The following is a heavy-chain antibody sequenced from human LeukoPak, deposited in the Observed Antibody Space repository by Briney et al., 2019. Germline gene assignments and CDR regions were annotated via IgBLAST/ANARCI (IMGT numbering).Heavy chain of an antibody. Sequence: GGSLRLSCEASGFTFSTYWMHWVRQTPGKGLVWVSRISRDGTTTTYAGSVKGRFTISRDNAKNTLYLEMNSLRAEDTAVYFCARDGVGASHDYWGQGTLVTVSS. CDR2: ISRDGTTT. CDR1: GFTFSTYW. CDR3: ARDGVGASHDY. J-gene: IGHJ4*02. D-gene: IGHD1-26*01. V-gene: IGHV3-74*01.